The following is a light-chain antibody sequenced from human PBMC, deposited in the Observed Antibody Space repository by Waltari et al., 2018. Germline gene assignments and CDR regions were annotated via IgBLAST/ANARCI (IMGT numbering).Light chain of an antibody. Sequence: QSVLTQPPSTSGTPGQRGTIACSGSSSNIEINYVYWYQHPPGTTPKLLIYKNNQRPSGVPDRFSGSKSGTSASLAISGLRSEDEADYYCATWDASLGVLFGGGTKLTVL. CDR2: KNN. CDR3: ATWDASLGVL. J-gene: IGLJ2*01. CDR1: SSNIEINY. V-gene: IGLV1-47*01.